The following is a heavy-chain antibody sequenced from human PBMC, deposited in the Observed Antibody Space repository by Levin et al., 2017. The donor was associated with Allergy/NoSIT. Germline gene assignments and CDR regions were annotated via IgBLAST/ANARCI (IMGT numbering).Heavy chain of an antibody. J-gene: IGHJ4*02. CDR3: ARASWSTVTKYFDY. V-gene: IGHV3-21*01. CDR2: ISSSSSYI. CDR1: GFTFSSYS. D-gene: IGHD4-17*01. Sequence: PGGSLRLSCAASGFTFSSYSMNWVRQAPGKGLEWVSSISSSSSYIYYADSVKGRFTISRDNAKNSLYLQMNSLRAEDTAVYYCARASWSTVTKYFDYWGQGTLVTVSS.